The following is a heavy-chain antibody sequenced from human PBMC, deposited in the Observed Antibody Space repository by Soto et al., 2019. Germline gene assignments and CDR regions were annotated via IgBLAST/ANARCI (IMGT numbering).Heavy chain of an antibody. CDR1: GGSISSGGYY. D-gene: IGHD5-12*01. Sequence: QVQLQESGPGLVKPSQTLSLTCTVSGGSISSGGYYWSWIRQHPGKGLEWIGYIYYSGSTYYNPSLKSRVTISVDTSKNQFSLKLSSVTAADTAVYYCARGYSGYDYGCAEYFQHWGQGTLVTVSS. CDR2: IYYSGST. J-gene: IGHJ1*01. CDR3: ARGYSGYDYGCAEYFQH. V-gene: IGHV4-31*03.